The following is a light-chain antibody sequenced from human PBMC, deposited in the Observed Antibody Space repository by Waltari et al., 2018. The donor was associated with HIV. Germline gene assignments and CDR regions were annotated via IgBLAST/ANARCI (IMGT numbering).Light chain of an antibody. Sequence: SYELTQPPSVSVSPGQTARITCSGDALPRKYAFWYQQKSGQAPVLGIYGDNRRPSVIPERVSGSSSGTMATLTISGAQVEDEGDYYCYSTDDSGNPLAVFGGGTQLTVL. V-gene: IGLV3-10*01. J-gene: IGLJ7*01. CDR2: GDN. CDR1: ALPRKY. CDR3: YSTDDSGNPLAV.